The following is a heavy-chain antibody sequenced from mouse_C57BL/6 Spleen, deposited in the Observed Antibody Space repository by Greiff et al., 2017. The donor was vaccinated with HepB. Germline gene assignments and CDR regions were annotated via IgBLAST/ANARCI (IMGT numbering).Heavy chain of an antibody. Sequence: VQLQHSGPELVKPGASVKLSCKASGYTFTSYDINWVKQRPGQGLEWIGWIYPRDGSTKYNEKFKGKATLTVDTSSSTAYMELHSLTSEDSAVYFCANDYDEGWFAYWGQGTLVTVSA. CDR2: IYPRDGST. D-gene: IGHD2-4*01. J-gene: IGHJ3*01. CDR3: ANDYDEGWFAY. CDR1: GYTFTSYD. V-gene: IGHV1-85*01.